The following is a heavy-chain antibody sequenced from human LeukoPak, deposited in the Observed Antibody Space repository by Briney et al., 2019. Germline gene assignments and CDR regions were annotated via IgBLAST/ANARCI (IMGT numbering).Heavy chain of an antibody. CDR2: IYYSGST. Sequence: SQTLSLTCIVSRGSISSRDYYWSWIRQPPGKGLEWIGYIYYSGSTYYNPPLQSRVTISADTSKNQFSLKLSSVTAADTAVYYCARVVSASRITIFGVVIDYFDYWGQGTLVTVSS. CDR3: ARVVSASRITIFGVVIDYFDY. J-gene: IGHJ4*02. V-gene: IGHV4-30-4*08. CDR1: RGSISSRDYY. D-gene: IGHD3-3*01.